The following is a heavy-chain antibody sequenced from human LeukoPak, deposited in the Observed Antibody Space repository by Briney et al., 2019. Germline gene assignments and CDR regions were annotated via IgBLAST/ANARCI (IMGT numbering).Heavy chain of an antibody. J-gene: IGHJ6*04. V-gene: IGHV3-21*01. CDR2: ISSSSSYI. CDR3: AREITIFGMDV. CDR1: GFTFSSYS. D-gene: IGHD3-3*01. Sequence: GGSLRLSCAASGFTFSSYSMNWVRQAPGKGLEWVSSISSSSSYIYYADSVKGRFTISRDNAKNSLYLQMNSLRAEDTAVYYCAREITIFGMDVWGKGTTVTVSS.